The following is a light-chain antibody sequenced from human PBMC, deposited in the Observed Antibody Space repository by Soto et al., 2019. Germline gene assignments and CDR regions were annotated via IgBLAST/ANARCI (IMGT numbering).Light chain of an antibody. CDR2: EVT. J-gene: IGLJ3*02. CDR3: SSFTVSSTWV. Sequence: QSALTQPASVSGSPGQSITISCTGTSSDVGGYNYVSWYQQYPGKAPKLMIHEVTNRPSGVSNRFSGSKSGNTASLTISGLQAEDEADYYCSSFTVSSTWVFGGGTQVTVL. V-gene: IGLV2-14*01. CDR1: SSDVGGYNY.